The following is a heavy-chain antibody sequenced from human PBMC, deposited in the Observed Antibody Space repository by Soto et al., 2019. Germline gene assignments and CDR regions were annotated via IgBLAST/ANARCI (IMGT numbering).Heavy chain of an antibody. CDR2: IYSGGST. CDR1: GFTVSSNY. V-gene: IGHV3-53*01. Sequence: GGSLRLSCAASGFTVSSNYMSWVRQAPGKGLEWVSVIYSGGSTYYADSVKGRFTISRDNSKNTLYLQMNSLRAEDTAVYYCASDSSSWYGLPIYGMDVWGQGTTVTV. CDR3: ASDSSSWYGLPIYGMDV. J-gene: IGHJ6*02. D-gene: IGHD6-13*01.